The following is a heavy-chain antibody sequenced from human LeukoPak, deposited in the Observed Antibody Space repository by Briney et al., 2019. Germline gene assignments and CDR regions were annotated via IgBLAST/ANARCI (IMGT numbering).Heavy chain of an antibody. CDR3: ARVSGSYYRANYYYGMDV. Sequence: SETLSLTCAVYGGSFSGYYWSWIRQPAGKGLEWIGRIYTSGSTNYNPSLKSRVTMSVDTSKNQFSLKLSSVTAADTAVYYCARVSGSYYRANYYYGMDVWGQGTTVTVSS. J-gene: IGHJ6*02. D-gene: IGHD1-26*01. V-gene: IGHV4-59*10. CDR2: IYTSGST. CDR1: GGSFSGYY.